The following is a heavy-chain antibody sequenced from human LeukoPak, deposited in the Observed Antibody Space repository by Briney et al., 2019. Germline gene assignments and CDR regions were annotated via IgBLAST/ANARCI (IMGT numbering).Heavy chain of an antibody. CDR2: IYSGGST. CDR1: GFTVSSNY. Sequence: GGSLRLSCAASGFTVSSNYMSWVRHAPGKGLEWVSVIYSGGSTYYADSVKGRFTISRDNSKNTLYLQMNSLRAEDTAVYYCARDPLYCGGDCPFDYWGQGTLVTVSS. CDR3: ARDPLYCGGDCPFDY. J-gene: IGHJ4*02. D-gene: IGHD2-21*01. V-gene: IGHV3-66*02.